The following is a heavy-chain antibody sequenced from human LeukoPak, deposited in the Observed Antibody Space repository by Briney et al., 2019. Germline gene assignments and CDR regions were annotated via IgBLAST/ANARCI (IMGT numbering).Heavy chain of an antibody. J-gene: IGHJ4*02. CDR1: GFTFSSYG. CDR3: AKDRSVITIFGIDY. Sequence: GGSLRLSCGASGFTFSSYGMHWVRQAPGKGLEWVAFIRYDGSNKYYADSVKGRFTISRDNSKNTLYLQMNSLRAEDTAVYYCAKDRSVITIFGIDYWGQGTLVTVSS. V-gene: IGHV3-30*02. D-gene: IGHD3-3*01. CDR2: IRYDGSNK.